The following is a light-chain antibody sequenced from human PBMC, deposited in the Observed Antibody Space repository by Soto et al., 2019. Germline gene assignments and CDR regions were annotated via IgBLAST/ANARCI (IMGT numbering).Light chain of an antibody. CDR3: QVWTTSGDLL. V-gene: IGLV3-21*02. CDR1: DIGRRS. Sequence: SYVLTQPPSVSVAPGQTAKITCGGSDIGRRSVHWYQQKPGQAPILVAYDDFDRPLGIPDRISGSKSGSTATLTITRVEAGDEADYYCQVWTTSGDLLFGGGTKLTVL. J-gene: IGLJ3*02. CDR2: DDF.